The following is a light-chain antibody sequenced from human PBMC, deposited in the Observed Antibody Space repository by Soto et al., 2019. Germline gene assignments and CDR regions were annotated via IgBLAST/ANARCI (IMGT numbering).Light chain of an antibody. J-gene: IGLJ2*01. CDR3: QAWDSSTAYVV. Sequence: SYELTQPPSVSVSPGQTASITCSGDKLGDKYACWYQQKPGQSPVLVIYQDSKRPSGIPERFSGSNSGNTATLTISGTQAMGEADYYCQAWDSSTAYVVFGGGTKLTVL. CDR1: KLGDKY. V-gene: IGLV3-1*01. CDR2: QDS.